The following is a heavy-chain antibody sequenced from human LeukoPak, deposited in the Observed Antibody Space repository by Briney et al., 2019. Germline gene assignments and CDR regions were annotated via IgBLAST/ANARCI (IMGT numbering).Heavy chain of an antibody. D-gene: IGHD1-26*01. CDR3: TRSLPIVGAPYYFDY. CDR2: IRSKANSYAT. Sequence: GESLRLSCAASGFTFSSVWRSWVRQASGKGLEWVGRIRSKANSYATAYAASVKGRFTIFRDDSKNTAYLQMNSLRTEDTAVYYCTRSLPIVGAPYYFDYWGQGTLVTVSS. CDR1: GFTFSSVW. V-gene: IGHV3-73*01. J-gene: IGHJ4*02.